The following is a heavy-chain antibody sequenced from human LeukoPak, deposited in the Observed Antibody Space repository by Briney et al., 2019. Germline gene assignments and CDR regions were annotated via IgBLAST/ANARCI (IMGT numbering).Heavy chain of an antibody. Sequence: SETLSLTCTVSGGSISSYYWSWIRQPPGKGLEWIGYLYYSGSTNYNPSLKSRVTISVDTSKIQFSLKLSSVTAADTAVYYCAQEGRRGAFDIWGQGTMVTVSS. CDR1: GGSISSYY. V-gene: IGHV4-59*01. CDR2: LYYSGST. CDR3: AQEGRRGAFDI. D-gene: IGHD3-10*01. J-gene: IGHJ3*02.